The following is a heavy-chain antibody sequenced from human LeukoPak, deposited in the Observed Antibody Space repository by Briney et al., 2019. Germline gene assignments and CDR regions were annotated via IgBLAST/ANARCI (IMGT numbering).Heavy chain of an antibody. Sequence: SETLSLTCAVYGGSFRGYYWSWIRQPPGKGLEWIGGINHSGSTNYNPSLKSRVTISVDTSKNQFSLKLSSVTAADTAVYYCARGGGNSYDNGRYHYYYYMDVWGKGTTVTVSS. J-gene: IGHJ6*03. D-gene: IGHD3-22*01. CDR1: GGSFRGYY. CDR3: ARGGGNSYDNGRYHYYYYMDV. V-gene: IGHV4-34*01. CDR2: INHSGST.